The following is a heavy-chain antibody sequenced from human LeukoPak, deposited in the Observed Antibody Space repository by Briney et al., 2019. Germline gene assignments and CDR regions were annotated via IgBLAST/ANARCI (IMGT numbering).Heavy chain of an antibody. CDR3: ARDDEFWNGYSDY. Sequence: GGSLRLSCAASGFTFSSYWMSWVRQAPGKGLEWVANIKQDGSEKYYVDSVKGRFTISRDNAKNSLYLQMYSLRAEDTAVYYCARDDEFWNGYSDYWGQGTLVTVSS. CDR1: GFTFSSYW. D-gene: IGHD3/OR15-3a*01. V-gene: IGHV3-7*01. J-gene: IGHJ4*02. CDR2: IKQDGSEK.